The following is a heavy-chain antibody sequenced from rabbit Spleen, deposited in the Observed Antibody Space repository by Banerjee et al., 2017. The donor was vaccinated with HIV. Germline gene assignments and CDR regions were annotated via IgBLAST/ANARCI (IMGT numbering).Heavy chain of an antibody. CDR1: GFPFSDKAV. CDR3: ARDGAGGSYFAL. V-gene: IGHV1S43*01. Sequence: QSLEESGGGLVKPGGTLTLTCTASGFPFSDKAVMCWVRQAPGKGLEWIGYIDPVFGITYYASWVNGRFSISRENAQNTVFLQMTSLTAADTATYFCARDGAGGSYFALWGQGTLVTVS. D-gene: IGHD8-1*01. J-gene: IGHJ4*01. CDR2: IDPVFGIT.